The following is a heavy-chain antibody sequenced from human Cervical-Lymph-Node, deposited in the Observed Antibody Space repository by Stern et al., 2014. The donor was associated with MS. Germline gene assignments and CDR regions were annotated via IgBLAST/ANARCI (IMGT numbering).Heavy chain of an antibody. CDR3: ARRDIMDV. V-gene: IGHV1-3*01. CDR2: INAGNGNT. J-gene: IGHJ6*02. Sequence: VHLVESGAEVKKPGASVKVSCKASGYTFTTHGIHWVRQAPGQRLEWMAWINAGNGNTKYSQNFQGRITITRDTSASTVYMELNSLSSEDTAVYFCARRDIMDVWGQGTTVTVSS. CDR1: GYTFTTHG.